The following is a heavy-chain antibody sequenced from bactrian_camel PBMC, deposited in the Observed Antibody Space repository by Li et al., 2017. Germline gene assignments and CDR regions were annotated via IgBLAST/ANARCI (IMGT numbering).Heavy chain of an antibody. V-gene: IGHV3S63*01. Sequence: HVQLVESGGDSVQTGSSLRLSCVGSGYCMGWFRRAPGKEREGVAVLWIGGATTSYADSVKGRFTITRDKAKDLVYLQMNGLKPEDTGMYYCAADQLYGTCRDVLDFPARGQGTQVTVS. CDR2: LWIGGATT. CDR3: AADQLYGTCRDVLDFPA. CDR1: GYC. J-gene: IGHJ4*01. D-gene: IGHD6*01.